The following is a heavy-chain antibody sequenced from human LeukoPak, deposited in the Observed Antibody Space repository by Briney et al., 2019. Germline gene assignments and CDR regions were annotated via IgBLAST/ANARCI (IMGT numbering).Heavy chain of an antibody. CDR2: IRYDGSNK. J-gene: IGHJ4*02. CDR1: GFTFSSYG. V-gene: IGHV3-30*02. CDR3: ARSNGHYDFWSGFDY. Sequence: GGSLRLSCAASGFTFSSYGMHWVRQAPGKGLEWVAFIRYDGSNKYYADSVKGRFTISRDNAKNSLYLQMNSLRAEDTAVYYCARSNGHYDFWSGFDYWGQGTLVTVSS. D-gene: IGHD3-3*01.